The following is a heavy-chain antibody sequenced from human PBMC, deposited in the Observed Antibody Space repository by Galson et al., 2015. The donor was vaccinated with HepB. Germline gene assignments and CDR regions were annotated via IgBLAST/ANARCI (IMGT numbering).Heavy chain of an antibody. D-gene: IGHD6-13*01. J-gene: IGHJ4*02. CDR1: GYTFTTYA. CDR3: ARVTAAGTLTN. V-gene: IGHV1-3*01. CDR2: INAGYGYT. Sequence: SVKVSCKASGYTFTTYAMHWVRQAPGLRLEWMGWINAGYGYTTYSQKSQGRVTFTTDTSATTAYMELSSLRSEDTAVYFCARVTAAGTLTNWGQGTLVTVSS.